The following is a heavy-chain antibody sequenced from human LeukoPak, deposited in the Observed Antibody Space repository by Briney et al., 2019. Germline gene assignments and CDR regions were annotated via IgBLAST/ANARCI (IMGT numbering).Heavy chain of an antibody. CDR3: ASSGGYSSSSAGIDY. CDR2: IIPIFGTA. D-gene: IGHD6-6*01. J-gene: IGHJ4*02. V-gene: IGHV1-69*13. CDR1: GGAFSSYA. Sequence: GASVNVSCKASGGAFSSYAISWVRQAPGQGLEWMGGIIPIFGTANYAQKFQGRVTITADESTSTAYMELSSLRSEDTAVYYCASSGGYSSSSAGIDYWGQGTLVTVSS.